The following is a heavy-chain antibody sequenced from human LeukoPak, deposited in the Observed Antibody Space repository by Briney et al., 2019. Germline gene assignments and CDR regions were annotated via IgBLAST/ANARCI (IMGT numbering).Heavy chain of an antibody. V-gene: IGHV3-11*01. CDR2: ISSSGSTI. CDR3: AKDMGPHSGPHSGYDFYYYYGMDV. Sequence: TGGSLRLSCAASGFTFSDYYMSWIRQAPGKGLEWVSYISSSGSTIYYADSVKGRFTISRDNAKNSLYLQMNSLRAEDTALYYCAKDMGPHSGPHSGYDFYYYYGMDVWGQGTTVTVSS. J-gene: IGHJ6*02. CDR1: GFTFSDYY. D-gene: IGHD5-12*01.